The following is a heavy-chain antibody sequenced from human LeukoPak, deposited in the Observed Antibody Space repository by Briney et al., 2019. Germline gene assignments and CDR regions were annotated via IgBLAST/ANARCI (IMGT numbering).Heavy chain of an antibody. Sequence: GGSLRLSCAGSGFMFCNYWMTWVRPAPGKGLEWVANIKEDGSEKKYVGYMKGRFTISRDNAKNSLYLQMNSLRDEDTPVYYCASEINWGSGAFDVWGQGTRFTVSS. CDR1: GFMFCNYW. D-gene: IGHD7-27*01. V-gene: IGHV3-7*01. CDR2: IKEDGSEK. J-gene: IGHJ3*01. CDR3: ASEINWGSGAFDV.